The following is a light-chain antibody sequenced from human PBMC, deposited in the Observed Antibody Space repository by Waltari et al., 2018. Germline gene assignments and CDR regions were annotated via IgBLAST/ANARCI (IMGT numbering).Light chain of an antibody. CDR3: HQYYSIPFT. Sequence: DIVMTQSPDSLAVSLGERATINCKSSQSVLYSSDNKNYLGWDQQRPGQPPKLLIYWASTRESGVPDRFSGSGSGTEFTLTISILQAEDVAVYYCHQYYSIPFTFGGGTKVEIK. CDR1: QSVLYSSDNKNY. V-gene: IGKV4-1*01. CDR2: WAS. J-gene: IGKJ4*01.